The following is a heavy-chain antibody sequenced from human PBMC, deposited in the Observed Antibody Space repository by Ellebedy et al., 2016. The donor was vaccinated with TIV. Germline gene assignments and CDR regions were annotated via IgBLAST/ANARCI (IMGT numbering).Heavy chain of an antibody. D-gene: IGHD4-17*01. CDR3: AKGRLEYGDSGFDY. CDR2: ISGSASDDKT. J-gene: IGHJ4*02. CDR1: GFTFSRYA. V-gene: IGHV3-23*01. Sequence: GESLKISXVASGFTFSRYAMIWVRQAPGKGLEWVSLISGSASDDKTYYIDSVKGRFTISRDNSKNTVSLHMSSLRAEDTAVYFCAKGRLEYGDSGFDYWGQGTLVTVSS.